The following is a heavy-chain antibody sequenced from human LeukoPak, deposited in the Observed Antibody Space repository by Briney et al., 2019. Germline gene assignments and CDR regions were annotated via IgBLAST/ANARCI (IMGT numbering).Heavy chain of an antibody. CDR2: INPNSGGT. CDR1: GYTFTGYY. Sequence: ASXKVSCKASGYTFTGYYMHWVRQAPGQGLEWMGWINPNSGGTNYAQKFQGRVTMTRDTSISTAYMELSRLRSDDTAVYYCARAGYYDFWSGSHGYDYWGQGTLVTVSS. CDR3: ARAGYYDFWSGSHGYDY. D-gene: IGHD3-3*01. V-gene: IGHV1-2*02. J-gene: IGHJ4*02.